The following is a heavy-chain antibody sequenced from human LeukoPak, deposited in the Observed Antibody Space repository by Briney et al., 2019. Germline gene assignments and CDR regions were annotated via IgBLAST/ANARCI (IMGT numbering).Heavy chain of an antibody. Sequence: GGSLRLSWAASGFTVSSNYMSWVRQAPGKGLEWVSVIYSGGSTYYADSVKGRFTISRDNSKNTLYLQMNSLRAEDTAVYYCASPLGGKHCSGGSCYSMVHYYYGMDVWGQGTTVTVSS. J-gene: IGHJ6*02. V-gene: IGHV3-53*01. D-gene: IGHD2-15*01. CDR1: GFTVSSNY. CDR3: ASPLGGKHCSGGSCYSMVHYYYGMDV. CDR2: IYSGGST.